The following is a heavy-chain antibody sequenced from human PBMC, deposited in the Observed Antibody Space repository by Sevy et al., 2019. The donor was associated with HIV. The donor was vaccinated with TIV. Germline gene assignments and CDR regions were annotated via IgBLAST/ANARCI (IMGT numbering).Heavy chain of an antibody. V-gene: IGHV3-30-3*01. CDR3: AIENRGIITFGAIIVNFYFDY. D-gene: IGHD3-16*02. Sequence: GGSLRLSCAASGFTFSSYAMHWVRQAPGKGLEWVAVISYDGINKYYADSVKGRFTISRDNSKNTLYLQMNSLRTEDPALDYSAIENRGIITFGAIIVNFYFDYWGQGTLVTVSS. CDR1: GFTFSSYA. CDR2: ISYDGINK. J-gene: IGHJ4*02.